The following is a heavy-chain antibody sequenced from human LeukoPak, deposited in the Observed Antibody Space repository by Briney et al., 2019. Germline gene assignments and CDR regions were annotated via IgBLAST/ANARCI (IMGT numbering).Heavy chain of an antibody. J-gene: IGHJ5*02. Sequence: PSETLSLTCTVSGGSISSYYWSWIRQPPGKGLEWIGYIYYSGSTNYNPSLKSRVTISVDTSKNQFSLKLSSVTAADTAVYYCARFTPPGPEGSGQNWFDPWGQGTLVTVSS. CDR3: ARFTPPGPEGSGQNWFDP. D-gene: IGHD6-19*01. V-gene: IGHV4-59*08. CDR1: GGSISSYY. CDR2: IYYSGST.